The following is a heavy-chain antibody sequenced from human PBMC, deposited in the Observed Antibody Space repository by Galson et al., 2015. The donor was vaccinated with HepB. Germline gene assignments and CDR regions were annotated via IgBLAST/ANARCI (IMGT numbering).Heavy chain of an antibody. CDR2: ISGYDGRA. CDR1: GFAFKNYA. J-gene: IGHJ4*02. Sequence: SLRLSCAVSGFAFKNYAMSWVRQAPGQGLEWVSVISGYDGRAYYAESVRGRFTISRDTSRDTLYLQMNSLRVEDTAVYHCAKATRTYCVADCPDSWGQGTLGTVSS. D-gene: IGHD2-21*01. CDR3: AKATRTYCVADCPDS. V-gene: IGHV3-23*01.